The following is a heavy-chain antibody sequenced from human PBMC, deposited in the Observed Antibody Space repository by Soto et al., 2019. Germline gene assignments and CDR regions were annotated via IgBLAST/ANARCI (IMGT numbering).Heavy chain of an antibody. V-gene: IGHV3-15*05. CDR3: TTDWVELWLLHYYYYMDA. Sequence: EVQLVESGGGLVKPGGSLRLSCAASGFTFSNAWMSWVRQAPGKGLEWVGRIKSKTDGGTTDYAAPVQGTLTISRDDSNTTRNQQMNSLKAEHPAAYYCTTDWVELWLLHYYYYMDARRKGTTVTVSS. D-gene: IGHD5-18*01. CDR1: GFTFSNAW. J-gene: IGHJ6*03. CDR2: IKSKTDGGTT.